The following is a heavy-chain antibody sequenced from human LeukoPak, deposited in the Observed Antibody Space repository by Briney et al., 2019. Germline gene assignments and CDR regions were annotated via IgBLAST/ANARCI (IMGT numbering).Heavy chain of an antibody. V-gene: IGHV3-48*04. CDR1: GFTFSSYA. CDR3: ARDGGQDSDAFDI. Sequence: GGSLRLSCAVSGFTFSSYAMNWVRQAPGKGLEWVSYISSSGSTIHYADSVKGRFTISRDNAKNSLYLQMNSLRAEDTAVYYCARDGGQDSDAFDIWGQGTMVTVSS. D-gene: IGHD6-25*01. CDR2: ISSSGSTI. J-gene: IGHJ3*02.